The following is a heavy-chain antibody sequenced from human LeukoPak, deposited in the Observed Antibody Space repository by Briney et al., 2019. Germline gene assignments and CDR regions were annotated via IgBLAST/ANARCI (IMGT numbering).Heavy chain of an antibody. Sequence: PSETLSLTCTVSGGSISSYYWSWIRQPPGKGLEWIGYIYYSGSTNYNPSLKSRVTISVDTSKNQFSLKLSSVTAADTAVYYCARDYMVRGVIHYYYMDVWGKGTTVTVSS. D-gene: IGHD3-10*01. CDR2: IYYSGST. CDR1: GGSISSYY. CDR3: ARDYMVRGVIHYYYMDV. V-gene: IGHV4-59*01. J-gene: IGHJ6*03.